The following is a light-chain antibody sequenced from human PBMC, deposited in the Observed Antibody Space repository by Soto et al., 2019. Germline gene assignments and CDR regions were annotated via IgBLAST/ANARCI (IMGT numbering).Light chain of an antibody. V-gene: IGKV3-11*01. CDR3: HQYGRSPMFT. J-gene: IGKJ3*01. CDR1: QSVSSY. CDR2: DAS. Sequence: EIVLTQSPATLSLSPGERATLSCRASQSVSSYLAWYQQKPGQAPRLLIYDASNRATGIPARFSGSGSGTDFTLTISSLEPEDFAVYYCHQYGRSPMFTLGPGTKVDVK.